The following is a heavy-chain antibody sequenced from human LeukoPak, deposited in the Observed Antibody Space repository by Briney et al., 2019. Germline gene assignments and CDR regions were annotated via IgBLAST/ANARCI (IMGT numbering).Heavy chain of an antibody. J-gene: IGHJ4*02. CDR2: ISGSGGST. Sequence: PGGSLRLSCVASGITFRSYSMNWVRQAPGKGLEWVSAISGSGGSTYYADSVKGRFTISRDNSKNTLYLQMNSLRAEDTAVYYCAKGGGGYEVFVALGAAYVWGQGTLVTVSS. CDR1: GITFRSYS. V-gene: IGHV3-23*01. D-gene: IGHD3-10*01. CDR3: AKGGGGYEVFVALGAAYV.